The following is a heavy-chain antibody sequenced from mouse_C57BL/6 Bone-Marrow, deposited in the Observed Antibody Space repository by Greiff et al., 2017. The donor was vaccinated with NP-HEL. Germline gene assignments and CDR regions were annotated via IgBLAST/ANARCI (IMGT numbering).Heavy chain of an antibody. Sequence: QVQLQQSGAELLKPGASVKLSCKATGYTFTGYWIEWVKQRPGHGLEWIGEILPGSGSTNYNEQFKGKATFTADTSSNTAYMQLSSLTTEDSAIDYCAREEGNYPWYFDVWGTGTTVTVSS. CDR3: AREEGNYPWYFDV. CDR2: ILPGSGST. V-gene: IGHV1-9*01. CDR1: GYTFTGYW. J-gene: IGHJ1*03. D-gene: IGHD2-1*01.